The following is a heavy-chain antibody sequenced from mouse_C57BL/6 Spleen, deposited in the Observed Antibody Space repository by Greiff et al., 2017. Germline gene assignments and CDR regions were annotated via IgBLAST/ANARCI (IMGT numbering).Heavy chain of an antibody. Sequence: QVQLQQSGPELVKPGASVKLSCKASGYTFTSYDINWVKQRPGQGLEWIGWIYPRDGSTKYNEKFKGKATLTVDTSSSTAYMELHSLTSEDSAVYFCARSYGSSPFAYWGQGTLVTVSA. D-gene: IGHD1-1*01. CDR3: ARSYGSSPFAY. J-gene: IGHJ3*01. CDR2: IYPRDGST. V-gene: IGHV1-85*01. CDR1: GYTFTSYD.